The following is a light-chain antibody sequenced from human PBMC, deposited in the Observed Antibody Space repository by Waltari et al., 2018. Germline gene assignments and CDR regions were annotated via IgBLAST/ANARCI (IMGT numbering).Light chain of an antibody. J-gene: IGKJ3*01. CDR3: QKYYRAPFT. CDR2: AAS. V-gene: IGKV1-27*01. Sequence: IQMTQSPSSLSASVGDRVTITSRASQDISNYLAWYQQKPGNVPKLLISAASTLQSGVPSRFSGRGSGTDFTLTISSLQPEDVAIYYCQKYYRAPFTFGPGTKVHIK. CDR1: QDISNY.